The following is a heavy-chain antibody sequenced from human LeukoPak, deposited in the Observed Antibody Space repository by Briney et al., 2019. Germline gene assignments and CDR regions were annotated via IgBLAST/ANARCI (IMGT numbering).Heavy chain of an antibody. J-gene: IGHJ4*02. V-gene: IGHV4-4*07. CDR3: ARANHDFWSGYYNFDY. D-gene: IGHD3-3*01. Sequence: PSETLSLTCTVSGGSISSYYWSWIRQPAGKGLEWIGRIYTSGSTNYNPSLKSRVTMSVDTSKNQFSLKLSSVTAADTAVYYCARANHDFWSGYYNFDYWGQGTLVTVSS. CDR2: IYTSGST. CDR1: GGSISSYY.